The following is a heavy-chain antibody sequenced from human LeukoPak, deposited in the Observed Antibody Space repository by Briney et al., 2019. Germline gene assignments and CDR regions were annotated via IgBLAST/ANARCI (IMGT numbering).Heavy chain of an antibody. CDR3: ARGWRYSSGWYPYYYYYYMDV. CDR1: GFSFSSYR. Sequence: GGSLRLSCAASGFSFSSYRMNWVRQAPGKGLEWVSSVSNSGDYIHYADSVKGRFTISRDNSKNSLYLQMNSLRAEDTAVYYCARGWRYSSGWYPYYYYYYMDVWGKGTTVTVSS. V-gene: IGHV3-21*06. D-gene: IGHD6-19*01. CDR2: VSNSGDYI. J-gene: IGHJ6*03.